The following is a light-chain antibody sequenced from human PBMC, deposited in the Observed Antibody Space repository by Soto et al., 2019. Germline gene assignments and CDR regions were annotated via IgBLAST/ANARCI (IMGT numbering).Light chain of an antibody. CDR3: RSYTSSSTYV. CDR1: SSDVGGYNY. CDR2: DDS. V-gene: IGLV2-14*01. J-gene: IGLJ1*01. Sequence: QAALTQPASVSGSPGQSITISCTGTSSDVGGYNYVSWYQQHPGKAPKLMIYDDSNRPSGVSNRFSGSKSGNTASLTISGLQAEDEADYYCRSYTSSSTYVVGTGTKPTVL.